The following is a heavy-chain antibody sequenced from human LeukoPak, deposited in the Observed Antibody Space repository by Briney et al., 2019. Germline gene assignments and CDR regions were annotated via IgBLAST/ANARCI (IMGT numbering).Heavy chain of an antibody. J-gene: IGHJ3*01. V-gene: IGHV1-24*01. D-gene: IGHD2-8*01. Sequence: ASVKVSCKFSGNTLIALSMHWVRQVPGKGLEWVGRFDSEDGEAIYARNLQGRVTMTEDTSTDTVYMELSSLRSEDTAVYFCAVSVYCTSGVCYTKSLPDGFDVRGQGTLVTVSS. CDR3: AVSVYCTSGVCYTKSLPDGFDV. CDR1: GNTLIALS. CDR2: FDSEDGEA.